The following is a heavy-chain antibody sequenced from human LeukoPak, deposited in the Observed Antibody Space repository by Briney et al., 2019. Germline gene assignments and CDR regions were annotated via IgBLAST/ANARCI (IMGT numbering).Heavy chain of an antibody. Sequence: ASVKVSCKASGGTFSSYAISWVRQAPGQGLEWMGGIIPIFGTANYAQKFQGRVTITADESTSTAYMELSSLRSEDTAVYYCARLCQPYYYDSSGYFDYWGQGTLVTVSS. J-gene: IGHJ4*02. CDR3: ARLCQPYYYDSSGYFDY. CDR1: GGTFSSYA. D-gene: IGHD3-22*01. V-gene: IGHV1-69*13. CDR2: IIPIFGTA.